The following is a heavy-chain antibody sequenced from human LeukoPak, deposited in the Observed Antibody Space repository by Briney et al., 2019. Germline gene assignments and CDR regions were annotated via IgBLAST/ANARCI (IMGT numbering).Heavy chain of an antibody. CDR3: ARRYSSGFGPL. J-gene: IGHJ4*02. CDR1: GGSFSGYY. CDR2: INHSGST. V-gene: IGHV4-34*01. Sequence: SETLSLTCAVYGGSFSGYYWSWIRQPPGKGLEWIGEINHSGSTNYNPSLKSRVTISVDTSMNQFSLKLSSVTAADTAVYYCARRYSSGFGPLWGQGTLVTVSS. D-gene: IGHD6-19*01.